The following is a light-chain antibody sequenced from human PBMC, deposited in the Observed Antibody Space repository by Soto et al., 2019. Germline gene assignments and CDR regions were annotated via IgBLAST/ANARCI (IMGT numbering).Light chain of an antibody. CDR1: RSDL. CDR2: ETS. CDR3: CAYAGDESFL. V-gene: IGLV2-23*01. Sequence: QALLSQPSSVSGSPGQSITISCSGSRSDLVSWYRLLPGKAPQLIMYETSRRPSLVSDRFSGYRYGSTASLTISGLQPDVEAEYHCCAYAGDESFLFGTGTTVTVL. J-gene: IGLJ1*01.